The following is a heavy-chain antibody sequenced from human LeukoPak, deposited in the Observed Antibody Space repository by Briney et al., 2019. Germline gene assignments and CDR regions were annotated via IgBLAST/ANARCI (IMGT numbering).Heavy chain of an antibody. J-gene: IGHJ4*02. D-gene: IGHD3/OR15-3a*01. CDR3: ARATFLDPNTFDY. CDR2: IYYSGST. V-gene: IGHV4-59*01. CDR1: GGSISCYY. Sequence: SETRSLTCTVSGGSISCYYWSWIRQPPGKGLEWIGYIYYSGSTNYNPSLKSRVTISVDTSKNQFSLKLSSVTAAASAVYYCARATFLDPNTFDYWGQGTLLTVSS.